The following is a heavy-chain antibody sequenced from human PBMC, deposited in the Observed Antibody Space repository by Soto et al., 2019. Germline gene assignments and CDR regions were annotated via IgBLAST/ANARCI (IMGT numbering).Heavy chain of an antibody. Sequence: QVQLQEWGPGVVKPSETLSLTCSVSGGAVSSGSSFWNWIRQPPGRGLEWIGFINFNGRTNYNPSFKSRVTMSVDMSRNQVSLSLRSVTGADTAVYFCARLVASGGTLYWGQGSLVTVSS. V-gene: IGHV4-61*01. J-gene: IGHJ4*02. CDR1: GGAVSSGSSF. CDR3: ARLVASGGTLY. CDR2: INFNGRT. D-gene: IGHD2-15*01.